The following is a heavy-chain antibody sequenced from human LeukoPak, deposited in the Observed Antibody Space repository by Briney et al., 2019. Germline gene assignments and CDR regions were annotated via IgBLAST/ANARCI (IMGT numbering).Heavy chain of an antibody. D-gene: IGHD6-13*01. CDR2: ISGSGGTT. CDR3: AKSPIVAAGTAMDFDY. Sequence: GGSLRLPCAASGFTFSSYAMSWVRQAPGKGLEWVSGISGSGGTTYYAGSVKGRFTISRDNSKNTLYLQMSSLRAEDTAIYFCAKSPIVAAGTAMDFDYWGQGTLVTVSS. V-gene: IGHV3-23*01. CDR1: GFTFSSYA. J-gene: IGHJ4*02.